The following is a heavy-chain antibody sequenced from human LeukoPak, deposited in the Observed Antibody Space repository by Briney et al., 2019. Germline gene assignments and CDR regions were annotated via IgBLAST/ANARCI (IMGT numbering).Heavy chain of an antibody. Sequence: SETLSLTCTVSGGSISSGDYYWSWIRQPPGKGLEWIGYIYYSGSTYYNPSLKSRVTISVDTSKNQFSLRLSSVTAADTAVYYCARDQSGLAYGSGSYSSRLLDVWGQGTTVTVSS. CDR3: ARDQSGLAYGSGSYSSRLLDV. V-gene: IGHV4-30-4*01. J-gene: IGHJ6*02. D-gene: IGHD3-10*01. CDR2: IYYSGST. CDR1: GGSISSGDYY.